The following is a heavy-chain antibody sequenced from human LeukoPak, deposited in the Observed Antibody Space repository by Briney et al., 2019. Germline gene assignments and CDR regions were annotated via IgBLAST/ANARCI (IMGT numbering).Heavy chain of an antibody. Sequence: GGSLRLSCAASGFTFSDYYMSWIRQAPGKGLQWVSYISNSGSAMYYADSVKGRFTISRDNAKNSLYLQMNRLRAEDTALYHCARYPIHNDDILTGPFDYWGQGTLVTVSS. CDR3: ARYPIHNDDILTGPFDY. CDR1: GFTFSDYY. J-gene: IGHJ4*02. V-gene: IGHV3-11*01. CDR2: ISNSGSAM. D-gene: IGHD3-9*01.